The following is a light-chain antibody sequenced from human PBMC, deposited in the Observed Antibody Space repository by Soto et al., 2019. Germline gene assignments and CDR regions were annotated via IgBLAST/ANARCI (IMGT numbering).Light chain of an antibody. J-gene: IGKJ4*01. V-gene: IGKV3-20*01. Sequence: EMGLTQSPGTLHLSPGERATLSCRASQSVSSSYLAWYQQKPGQAPRLLIYGASSRATGIPDRFSGSGSGTDFTVTISRLEPEDFAVYYCQQYGSFPRNFGGGTKVEIK. CDR1: QSVSSSY. CDR2: GAS. CDR3: QQYGSFPRN.